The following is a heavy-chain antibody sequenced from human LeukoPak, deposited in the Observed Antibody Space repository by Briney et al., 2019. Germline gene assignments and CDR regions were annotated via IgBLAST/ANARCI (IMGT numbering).Heavy chain of an antibody. Sequence: PETLSLTCTVSGGSIISTIYYWGWIRQSPGKGLDWIGSISYSGSSFCKPSLKSRVTIAVDTSKNQFSLRLSSVTAADTAFYYCARDRGVSGFDYWGQGTLVTVSS. CDR2: ISYSGSS. CDR3: ARDRGVSGFDY. D-gene: IGHD6-13*01. CDR1: GGSIISTIYY. V-gene: IGHV4-39*07. J-gene: IGHJ4*02.